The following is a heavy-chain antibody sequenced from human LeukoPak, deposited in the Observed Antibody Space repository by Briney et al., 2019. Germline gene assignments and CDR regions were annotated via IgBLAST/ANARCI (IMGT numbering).Heavy chain of an antibody. CDR3: ARGNDY. D-gene: IGHD4-23*01. CDR1: GYSISSGYY. CDR2: FYYSGST. V-gene: IGHV4-38-2*02. J-gene: IGHJ4*02. Sequence: SETLSLTCTVSGYSISSGYYWGWIRQPPGKGLEWIGGFYYSGSTYYNPSLKSRVTISVDTSKNQFSLKLSSVTAADTAVYYCARGNDYWGQGTLVTVSS.